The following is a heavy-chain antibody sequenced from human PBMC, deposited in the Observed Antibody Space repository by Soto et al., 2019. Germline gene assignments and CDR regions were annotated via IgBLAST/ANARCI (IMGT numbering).Heavy chain of an antibody. J-gene: IGHJ4*02. V-gene: IGHV1-58*01. CDR2: IVVGSGNT. CDR1: GFTFTSSA. D-gene: IGHD1-26*01. CDR3: ARGYSGSYYASEFDY. Sequence: GASVKVSCKASGFTFTSSAVQWVRQARGQRLEWIGWIVVGSGNTNYAQKFQERVTITRDTSASTAYMELSSLRSEDTAVYYCARGYSGSYYASEFDYWGQGTLVTVSS.